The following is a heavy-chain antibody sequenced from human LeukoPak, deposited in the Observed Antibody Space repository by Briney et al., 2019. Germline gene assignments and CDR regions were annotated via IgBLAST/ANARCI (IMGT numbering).Heavy chain of an antibody. Sequence: GGSLRLSCAASGFTFSNAWMSWVRQAPGKGLEWVGRIKSKTDGGTTDYAAPVKGRFTISRDDSKNTLYLQMNSLKTEDTAVYYCTISLAPLDYYYYMDVWGKGTTVTVSS. CDR3: TISLAPLDYYYYMDV. D-gene: IGHD3-16*02. J-gene: IGHJ6*03. CDR1: GFTFSNAW. CDR2: IKSKTDGGTT. V-gene: IGHV3-15*01.